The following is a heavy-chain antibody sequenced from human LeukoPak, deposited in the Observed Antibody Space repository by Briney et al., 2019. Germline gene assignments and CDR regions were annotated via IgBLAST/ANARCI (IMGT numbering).Heavy chain of an antibody. J-gene: IGHJ5*02. D-gene: IGHD5-18*01. CDR1: GGSFSGYY. V-gene: IGHV4-34*01. Sequence: SETLSLTCAVYGGSFSGYYWSWIRQPPGKGLEWIGEINHSGSTNYNPSLKSRVTISVDTSKNQFSLKLSSVTAADTAVYYCARGESIQLPEGFDPWGQGTLVTVSS. CDR3: ARGESIQLPEGFDP. CDR2: INHSGST.